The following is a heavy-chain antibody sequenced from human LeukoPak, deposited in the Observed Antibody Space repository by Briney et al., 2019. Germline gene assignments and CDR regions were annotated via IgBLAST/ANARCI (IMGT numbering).Heavy chain of an antibody. V-gene: IGHV3-53*01. J-gene: IGHJ4*02. CDR3: TRVGYIDEGIDY. Sequence: GGSLRLSCAASGFTVSSNYMSWVRQAPGKGLEWVSVIYSGGSTYYADSVKGRFTISRDNAKNSLYLQMNSLRAEDTAIYYCTRVGYIDEGIDYWGQGTLVTVSS. CDR2: IYSGGST. D-gene: IGHD5-24*01. CDR1: GFTVSSNY.